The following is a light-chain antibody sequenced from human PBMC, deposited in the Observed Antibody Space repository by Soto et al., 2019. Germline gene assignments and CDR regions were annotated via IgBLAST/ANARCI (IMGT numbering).Light chain of an antibody. CDR2: EVS. Sequence: QSALTQPASVSGSPGQSITISCTGTSSDVGSYNLVSWYQQHPGKAPKLMIYEVSKRPSGVSNRFSGSKSGNTASLTISGLQAKDEADYYCCSYAGSSTVFGTGTKVTVL. J-gene: IGLJ1*01. CDR3: CSYAGSSTV. CDR1: SSDVGSYNL. V-gene: IGLV2-23*02.